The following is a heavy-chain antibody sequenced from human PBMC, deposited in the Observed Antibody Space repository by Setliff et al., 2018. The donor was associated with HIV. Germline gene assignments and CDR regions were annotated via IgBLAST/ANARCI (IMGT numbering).Heavy chain of an antibody. CDR2: INPNSGGT. D-gene: IGHD3-22*01. CDR3: ARDDYYDSSGYWGSYYYYGMDV. J-gene: IGHJ6*02. V-gene: IGHV1-2*02. Sequence: ASVKVSCKASGYPFTGYYMHWVRQAPGQGLEWMGWINPNSGGTNYAQKFQGRVTMTRDTSISTAYMELSRLRSDDTAVYYCARDDYYDSSGYWGSYYYYGMDVWGQGTTVTVS. CDR1: GYPFTGYY.